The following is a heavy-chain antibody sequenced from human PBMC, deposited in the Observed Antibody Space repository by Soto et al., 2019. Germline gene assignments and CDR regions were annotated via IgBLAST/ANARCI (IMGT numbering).Heavy chain of an antibody. J-gene: IGHJ6*02. CDR2: IYHSGST. D-gene: IGHD5-18*01. Sequence: SDTLSLTCAVSGGSISSSNWWSWVRQPPGKGLEWIGEIYHSGSTNYNPSLKSRVTISVDKSKNQFSLKLSSVTAADTAVYYCARVAAMVNYYYYGMDVWGQGTTVNVSS. CDR3: ARVAAMVNYYYYGMDV. V-gene: IGHV4-4*02. CDR1: GGSISSSNW.